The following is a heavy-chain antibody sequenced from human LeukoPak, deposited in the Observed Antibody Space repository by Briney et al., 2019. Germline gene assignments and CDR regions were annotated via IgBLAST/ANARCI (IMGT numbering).Heavy chain of an antibody. V-gene: IGHV4-39*07. J-gene: IGHJ4*02. Sequence: PSETLSLTCTVSGGSISSSSYYWGWIRQPPGKGLEWIGSIYYSGSTYYNPSLKSRVTISVDTSKNQFSLKLSSVTAADTAVYYCAREVPGPNYYGSGSYSHFDYWGQGTLVTVSS. CDR3: AREVPGPNYYGSGSYSHFDY. CDR2: IYYSGST. D-gene: IGHD3-10*01. CDR1: GGSISSSSYY.